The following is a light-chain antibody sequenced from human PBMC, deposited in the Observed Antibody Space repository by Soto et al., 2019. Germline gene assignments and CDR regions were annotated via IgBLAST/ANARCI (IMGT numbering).Light chain of an antibody. V-gene: IGKV1-12*01. CDR2: AAS. CDR1: QGISTW. Sequence: DIQLTQSPSSVSASVGDRVTITCRASQGISTWLAWYQLKPGKAPKLLIYAASRLQSGVPSRFSGSGYGTDCPLTISSLQPDDCATYYCLSADTFPRTFGPGTKVEIK. CDR3: LSADTFPRT. J-gene: IGKJ3*01.